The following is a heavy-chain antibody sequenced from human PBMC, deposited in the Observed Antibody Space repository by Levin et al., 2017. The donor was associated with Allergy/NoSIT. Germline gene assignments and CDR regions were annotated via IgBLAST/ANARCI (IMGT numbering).Heavy chain of an antibody. CDR2: INSDGSST. D-gene: IGHD2-2*01. V-gene: IGHV3-74*01. CDR3: ARGGLGYASDN. CDR1: GFTFSTYW. J-gene: IGHJ4*02. Sequence: ASVKVSCAASGFTFSTYWMHWVRQAPGKGLVWVSRINSDGSSTVYADSVKGRFTISRDNAENTLFLEMKSLRAEDTAVYYCARGGLGYASDNWGQGTLVTVSS.